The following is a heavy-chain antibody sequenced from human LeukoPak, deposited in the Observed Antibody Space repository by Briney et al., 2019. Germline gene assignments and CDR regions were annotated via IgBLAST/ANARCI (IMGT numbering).Heavy chain of an antibody. Sequence: PGGSLRLSCAASGFTVSSNYMSWVRQAPGKGLEWVSVIYSGGGTYYADSVKGRFTISRDNSKNTLYLQMNSLRAEDTAVYYCARDDSSGYFDYWGQGTLVTVSS. CDR2: IYSGGGT. D-gene: IGHD3-22*01. V-gene: IGHV3-53*01. CDR3: ARDDSSGYFDY. J-gene: IGHJ4*02. CDR1: GFTVSSNY.